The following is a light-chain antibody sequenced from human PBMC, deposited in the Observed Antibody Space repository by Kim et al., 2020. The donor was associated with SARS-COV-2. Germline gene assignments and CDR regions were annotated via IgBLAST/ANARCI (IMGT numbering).Light chain of an antibody. CDR3: AAWDDSMNVWV. Sequence: QSVLTQSPSASGTPGQRVTISCSGSSSNIGINIVTWFQQLPGKAPKLLIYGNSQRPSGVPDRFSGSKSGTTASLAISGLQSEDEADYYCAAWDDSMNVWVLGGGTQLTVL. J-gene: IGLJ3*02. CDR2: GNS. CDR1: SSNIGINI. V-gene: IGLV1-44*01.